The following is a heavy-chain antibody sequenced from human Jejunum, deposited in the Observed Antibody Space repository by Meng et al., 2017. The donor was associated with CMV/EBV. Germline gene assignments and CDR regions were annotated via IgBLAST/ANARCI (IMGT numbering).Heavy chain of an antibody. J-gene: IGHJ3*02. D-gene: IGHD6-6*01. CDR3: ARDGYSSSSYDAFDI. CDR1: GYTVTTYG. Sequence: SGYTVTTYGISWVRRVPGQGLEWMGWISGYNGNTDYAQKFQGRVTMTTDTSTNTVYMDLRSLRSDDTALYYCARDGYSSSSYDAFDIWGQGTMVTVSS. CDR2: ISGYNGNT. V-gene: IGHV1-18*01.